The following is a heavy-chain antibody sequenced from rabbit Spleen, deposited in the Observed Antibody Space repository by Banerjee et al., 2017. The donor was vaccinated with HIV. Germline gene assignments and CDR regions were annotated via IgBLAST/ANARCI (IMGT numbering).Heavy chain of an antibody. CDR1: GFDFSDGYV. V-gene: IGHV1S40*01. D-gene: IGHD4-2*01. Sequence: QSLEESGGGLVQPEGSLTLTCKASGFDFSDGYVMCWVRQAPGKGLEWIASINSFSGRPVYATWAKGRFSVSRASWTTVTLQMTSLTAADTASYFCARDLAGAIGWNFNLWGQGTLVTVS. CDR3: ARDLAGAIGWNFNL. J-gene: IGHJ4*01. CDR2: INSFSGRP.